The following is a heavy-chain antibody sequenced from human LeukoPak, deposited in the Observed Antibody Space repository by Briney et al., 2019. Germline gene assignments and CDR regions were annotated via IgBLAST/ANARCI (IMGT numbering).Heavy chain of an antibody. CDR1: GYTFTGYY. CDR3: ATLPPSGSYSYYYYGMGV. CDR2: INPNSGGT. J-gene: IGHJ6*02. V-gene: IGHV1-2*02. D-gene: IGHD1-26*01. Sequence: GASVKVSCKASGYTFTGYYMHWVRQAPGQGLEWMGWINPNSGGTNYAQKFQGRVTMTEDTSTDTAYMELSSLRSEDTAVYYCATLPPSGSYSYYYYGMGVWGQGTTVTVSS.